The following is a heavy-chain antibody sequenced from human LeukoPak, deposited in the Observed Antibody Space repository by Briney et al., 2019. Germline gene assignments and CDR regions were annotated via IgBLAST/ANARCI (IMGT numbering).Heavy chain of an antibody. CDR1: GFTVSSNH. D-gene: IGHD3-22*01. V-gene: IGHV3-53*01. CDR2: IYSGGST. Sequence: PGGSLRLSCAASGFTVSSNHMSWVRQAPGKGLEWVSVIYSGGSTYYADSVKGRFTISRDNSKNTLYLQMNSLRAEDTAVYYCARERPNYYDSSGYYGLDYWGQGTLVTVSS. CDR3: ARERPNYYDSSGYYGLDY. J-gene: IGHJ4*02.